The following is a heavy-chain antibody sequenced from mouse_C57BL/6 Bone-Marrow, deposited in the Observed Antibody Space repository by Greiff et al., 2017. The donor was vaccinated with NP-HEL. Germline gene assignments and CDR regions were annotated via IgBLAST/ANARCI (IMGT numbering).Heavy chain of an antibody. V-gene: IGHV2-2*01. CDR2: IWSGGST. CDR3: ARESLQLGRGYFDY. J-gene: IGHJ2*01. CDR1: GFSLTSYG. Sequence: VKVVESGPGLVQPSQSLSITCTVSGFSLTSYGVHWVRQSPGKGLEWLGVIWSGGSTDYNAAFISRLSISKDNSKSQVFFKMNSLQADDTAIYYCARESLQLGRGYFDYWGQGTTLTVSS. D-gene: IGHD4-1*02.